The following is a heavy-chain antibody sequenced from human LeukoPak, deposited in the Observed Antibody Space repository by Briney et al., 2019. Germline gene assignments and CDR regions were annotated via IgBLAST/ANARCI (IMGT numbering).Heavy chain of an antibody. CDR3: ARLVAAAVITWSAP. J-gene: IGHJ5*02. V-gene: IGHV1-18*01. D-gene: IGHD6-25*01. CDR1: GYTFTSYG. Sequence: ASVKVSCKASGYTFTSYGISWVRQAPGQGLEWMGWISAYNGNTNYAQKLQGRVTMTTDTSTSTAYMELRSLRSDDTAVYYCARLVAAAVITWSAPGGQEPRATSSS. CDR2: ISAYNGNT.